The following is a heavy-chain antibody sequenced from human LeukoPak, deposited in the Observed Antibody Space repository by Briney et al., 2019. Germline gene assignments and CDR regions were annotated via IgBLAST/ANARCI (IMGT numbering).Heavy chain of an antibody. J-gene: IGHJ4*02. CDR3: ARVMEYGGNPQPFDY. Sequence: ASVKVSCKASGYTFTGYYMHWVRQAPGQGLEWMGWINPNSGGTNYAQNIQGRVTMTRDPSTHTAYMELSRLRSDDTAVYYCARVMEYGGNPQPFDYWGQGTLVTVSS. V-gene: IGHV1-2*02. CDR2: INPNSGGT. D-gene: IGHD4-23*01. CDR1: GYTFTGYY.